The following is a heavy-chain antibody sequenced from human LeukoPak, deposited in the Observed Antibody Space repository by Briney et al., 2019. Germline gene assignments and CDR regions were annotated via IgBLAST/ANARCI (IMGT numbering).Heavy chain of an antibody. V-gene: IGHV5-51*01. CDR2: IYPGDSDT. J-gene: IGHJ4*02. CDR1: GYSFTTYW. Sequence: GESLKISCKGSGYSFTTYWIAWVRQMPGTGLEWMGIIYPGDSDTRYSPSFQGQVTISVDKSVSAAYLQWSSLKASDTAMYYCASPPTRECSSISCPLSYWGQETLVTVSS. CDR3: ASPPTRECSSISCPLSY. D-gene: IGHD2-2*01.